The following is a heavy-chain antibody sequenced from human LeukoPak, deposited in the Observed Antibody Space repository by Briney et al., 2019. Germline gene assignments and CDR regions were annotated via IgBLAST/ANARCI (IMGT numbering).Heavy chain of an antibody. V-gene: IGHV4-34*01. CDR2: INHSGST. CDR1: GGSFSGYY. Sequence: SETLSLTCAVYGGSFSGYYWSWIRQPPGKGLEWIGEINHSGSTNYNPSLKSRVTISVDTSKNQFSLKLSSVTAADTAVYYCARGYYDFWGGYYLIGWFDPWGQGTLVTVSS. CDR3: ARGYYDFWGGYYLIGWFDP. D-gene: IGHD3-3*01. J-gene: IGHJ5*02.